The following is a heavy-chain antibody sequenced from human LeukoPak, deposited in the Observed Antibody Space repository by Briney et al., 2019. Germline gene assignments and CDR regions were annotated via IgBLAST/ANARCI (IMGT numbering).Heavy chain of an antibody. CDR2: ITSSNNYI. CDR3: VTTWGAHYWYFDL. V-gene: IGHV3-21*01. CDR1: GFTFSTYS. D-gene: IGHD1-26*01. Sequence: GGSLRLSCAGSGFTFSTYSMNWVCQAPGKGLEWVSSITSSNNYIYYADSKKSRFTISRDNAKNSLYLQMNSLRAEDTAVYYCVTTWGAHYWYFDLWGRGALVTVSS. J-gene: IGHJ2*01.